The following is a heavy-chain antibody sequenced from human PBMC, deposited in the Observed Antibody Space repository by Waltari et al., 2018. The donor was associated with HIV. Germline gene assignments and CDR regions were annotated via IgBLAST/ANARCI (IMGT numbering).Heavy chain of an antibody. CDR1: GFTFSNYG. D-gene: IGHD2-15*01. V-gene: IGHV3-23*01. Sequence: EVQLLESGGGLVQPGGSLRLSCAASGFTFSNYGMNWVPPAPGKGLEWFSAISDRGVSKSYADSVKGRFTISRDNSKDTLYLQMNSLRAENTAVYYCAKDLLGGGGGDYWGQGTLVTVSS. CDR2: ISDRGVSK. CDR3: AKDLLGGGGGDY. J-gene: IGHJ4*02.